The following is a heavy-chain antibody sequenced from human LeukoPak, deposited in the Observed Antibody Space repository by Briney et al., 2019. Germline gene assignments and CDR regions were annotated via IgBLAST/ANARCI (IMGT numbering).Heavy chain of an antibody. CDR3: ARHAVEYSLSSPWRY. V-gene: IGHV5-51*01. J-gene: IGHJ4*02. CDR2: IFPGDSDT. CDR1: GYSFTSYW. D-gene: IGHD6-6*01. Sequence: GESLKIPCKGSGYSFTSYWIGWVRQMPGKGLEWMGIIFPGDSDTTYSPSFQGQVTISADKSISTAYLQWSSLKASDTAMYYCARHAVEYSLSSPWRYWGQGTLVTVSS.